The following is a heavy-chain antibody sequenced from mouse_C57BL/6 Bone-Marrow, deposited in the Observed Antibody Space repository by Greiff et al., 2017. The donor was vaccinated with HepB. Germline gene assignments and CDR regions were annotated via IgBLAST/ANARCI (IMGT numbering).Heavy chain of an antibody. V-gene: IGHV1-76*01. D-gene: IGHD2-5*01. Sequence: VQLQQSGAELVRPGASVKLSCKASGYTFTDYYINWVKQRPGQGLEWIARIYPGSGNTYYNEKFKGKATLTAEKSSSPAYMQLSSLTSEDSAVYFCARCSNYDYWGQGTTLTVSS. CDR2: IYPGSGNT. CDR1: GYTFTDYY. CDR3: ARCSNYDY. J-gene: IGHJ2*01.